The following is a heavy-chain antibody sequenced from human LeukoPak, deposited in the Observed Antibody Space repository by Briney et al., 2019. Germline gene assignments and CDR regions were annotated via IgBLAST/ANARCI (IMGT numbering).Heavy chain of an antibody. Sequence: GGSLRLSCAASGFTFRSYAMNWVRQAPGKGLEWVSAISADGDSTYYADSVKGRFTISRDNSKNTLYLQMSSLRPGDTAVYYCAKRGYCTSSTCHDLDYWGQGTLVTVSS. J-gene: IGHJ4*02. V-gene: IGHV3-23*01. CDR3: AKRGYCTSSTCHDLDY. CDR1: GFTFRSYA. D-gene: IGHD2-2*01. CDR2: ISADGDST.